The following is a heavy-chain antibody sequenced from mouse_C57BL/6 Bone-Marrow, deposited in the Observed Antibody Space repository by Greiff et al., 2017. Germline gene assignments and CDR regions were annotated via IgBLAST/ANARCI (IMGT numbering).Heavy chain of an antibody. V-gene: IGHV1-42*01. Sequence: EVQLQQSGPELVKPGASVKISCKASGYSFTGYYKNWVKQSPEKSLEWIGEINPSTGGTTYNQKFKAKATLTVDKSSSTAYMQLKSLTSEDSAVYYCARSGGAYWGQGTLVTVSA. D-gene: IGHD3-1*01. CDR2: INPSTGGT. J-gene: IGHJ3*01. CDR1: GYSFTGYY. CDR3: ARSGGAY.